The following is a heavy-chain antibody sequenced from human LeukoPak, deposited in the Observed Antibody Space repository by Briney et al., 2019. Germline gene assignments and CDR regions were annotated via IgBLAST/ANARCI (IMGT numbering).Heavy chain of an antibody. V-gene: IGHV3-21*01. Sequence: GGSLRLSCAASGFTFSSYSMNWVRQAPGKGLEWVSSISSSSSYIYYADSVKGRFTFSRDNSKNMVYLQMNSLRPEDTAVYYCAGSSGSYYGYWGQGTLVTVSS. CDR3: AGSSGSYYGY. CDR1: GFTFSSYS. J-gene: IGHJ1*01. D-gene: IGHD1-26*01. CDR2: ISSSSSYI.